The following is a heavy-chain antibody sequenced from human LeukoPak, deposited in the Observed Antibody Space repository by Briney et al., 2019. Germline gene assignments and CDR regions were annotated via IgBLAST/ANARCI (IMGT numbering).Heavy chain of an antibody. Sequence: GGSLRLSCAASGFTFSNAWMSWVRQAPGKGLEWVSSISSSSSYIYYADSVKGRFTISRDNAKNSLYLQMNSLRAEDTAVYYCARSLRITMVRGVIIKGGDFDYWGQGTLVTVSS. CDR2: ISSSSSYI. V-gene: IGHV3-21*01. CDR3: ARSLRITMVRGVIIKGGDFDY. CDR1: GFTFSNAW. D-gene: IGHD3-10*01. J-gene: IGHJ4*02.